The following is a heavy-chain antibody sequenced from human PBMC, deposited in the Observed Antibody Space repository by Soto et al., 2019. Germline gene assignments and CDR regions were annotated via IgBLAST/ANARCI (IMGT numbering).Heavy chain of an antibody. CDR1: GYTFTSYG. Sequence: ASVKVSCKASGYTFTSYGISWVRQAPGQGLERMGWISAYNGNTNYAQKLQGRVTMTTDTSTSTAYMELRSLRSDDTAVYYCARTIAAAGSGYYYYYYLDVWGKGTTVTVSS. J-gene: IGHJ6*03. V-gene: IGHV1-18*01. D-gene: IGHD6-13*01. CDR3: ARTIAAAGSGYYYYYYLDV. CDR2: ISAYNGNT.